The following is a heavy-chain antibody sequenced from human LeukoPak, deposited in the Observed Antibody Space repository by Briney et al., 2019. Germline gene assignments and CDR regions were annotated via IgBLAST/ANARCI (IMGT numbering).Heavy chain of an antibody. J-gene: IGHJ4*02. V-gene: IGHV3-53*01. CDR2: IYSGGTT. CDR1: DFTFSRHS. D-gene: IGHD5-24*01. Sequence: GGSLRLSCAASDFTFSRHSMNWVRQAPGKGLEWVSVIYSGGTTYYADSVKGRFTISRDISKNTLSLQMNSLRAEDTAVYYCARGRRDGYNLGYWGQGTLVAVSS. CDR3: ARGRRDGYNLGY.